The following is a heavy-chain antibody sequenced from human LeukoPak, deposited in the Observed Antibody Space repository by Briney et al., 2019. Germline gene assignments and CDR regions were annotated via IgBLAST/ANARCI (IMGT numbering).Heavy chain of an antibody. CDR2: INPNSGGT. J-gene: IGHJ5*02. Sequence: ASVKVSCKASGYTFTGYYMHWVRQAPGQGLEWMGWINPNSGGTNYAQEFQGRVTMTRDTSISTAYMELSRLRSDDTAVYYCARDALTSNWDNWFDPWGQGTLVTVSS. D-gene: IGHD7-27*01. CDR3: ARDALTSNWDNWFDP. CDR1: GYTFTGYY. V-gene: IGHV1-2*02.